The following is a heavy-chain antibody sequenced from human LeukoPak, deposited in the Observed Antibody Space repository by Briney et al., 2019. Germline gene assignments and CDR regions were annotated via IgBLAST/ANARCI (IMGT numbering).Heavy chain of an antibody. J-gene: IGHJ4*02. V-gene: IGHV3-7*01. Sequence: GGSLRLSCAASGFTFSSYWMSWVRQAPGKRLEWVANIKQDGSEKYYVDSVKGRFTISRDNAKNSLYLQMNSLRAEDTAVYYCARDAPTYDFWSGYYGTNFDYWGQGTLVTVSS. CDR3: ARDAPTYDFWSGYYGTNFDY. CDR1: GFTFSSYW. D-gene: IGHD3-3*01. CDR2: IKQDGSEK.